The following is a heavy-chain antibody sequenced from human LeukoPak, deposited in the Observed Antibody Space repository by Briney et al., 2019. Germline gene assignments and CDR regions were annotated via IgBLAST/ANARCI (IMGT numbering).Heavy chain of an antibody. CDR1: GYTFTSYA. Sequence: ASVKVSCKASGYTFTSYAMHWVRQAPGQRLEWMGGINAGNGNTKYSQKFQGRVTITRDTSASTAYMELSSLRSEDTAVYYCAREGVGDDSHFDYWGQGTLVTVSS. D-gene: IGHD5-12*01. CDR3: AREGVGDDSHFDY. J-gene: IGHJ4*02. CDR2: INAGNGNT. V-gene: IGHV1-3*01.